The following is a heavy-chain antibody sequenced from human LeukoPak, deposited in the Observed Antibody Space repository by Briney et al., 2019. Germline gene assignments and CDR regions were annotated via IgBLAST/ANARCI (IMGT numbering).Heavy chain of an antibody. J-gene: IGHJ5*02. D-gene: IGHD3-10*01. V-gene: IGHV1-69*04. CDR3: ARDVREDYGSGFLDWFDP. CDR2: IIPLLGIA. CDR1: GGTHRSYA. Sequence: TVNVSRKASGGTHRSYAISWVRQPPGQGLEWMGRIIPLLGIAKYAQKFQGRVPIHVDKHTSTAYMELSSLRSEDTAVYYCARDVREDYGSGFLDWFDPWGQGTLVTVSS.